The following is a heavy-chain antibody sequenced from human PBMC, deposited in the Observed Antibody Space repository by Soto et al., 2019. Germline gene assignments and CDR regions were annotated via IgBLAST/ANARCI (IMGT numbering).Heavy chain of an antibody. CDR2: VSSDGNIQ. Sequence: QVRLVESGGGVVQPGRSLRLSCAASGFTFNSFGMHWVRQAPGKGLEWVAVVSSDGNIQYYANSVRGRFTISRDNSKNTLFLQMNSLRTDGTAVYYCAKEPTIAAVNFDYWGQGTLVSVSS. J-gene: IGHJ4*02. CDR3: AKEPTIAAVNFDY. D-gene: IGHD6-13*01. CDR1: GFTFNSFG. V-gene: IGHV3-30*18.